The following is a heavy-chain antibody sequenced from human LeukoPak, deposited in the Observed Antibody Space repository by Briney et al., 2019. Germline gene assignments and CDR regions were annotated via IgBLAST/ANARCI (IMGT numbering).Heavy chain of an antibody. CDR1: GFTVSSNY. D-gene: IGHD4-17*01. J-gene: IGHJ6*02. CDR2: IYSGGST. Sequence: GGSLRLSCAASGFTVSSNYMSWVRQAPGKGLEWVSVIYSGGSTYYADSVKGRFTISRDNSKNTLYLQMNSLRAEDTAVYYCARDRAGMTTGYGMDVWGQGTTVTVSS. CDR3: ARDRAGMTTGYGMDV. V-gene: IGHV3-53*01.